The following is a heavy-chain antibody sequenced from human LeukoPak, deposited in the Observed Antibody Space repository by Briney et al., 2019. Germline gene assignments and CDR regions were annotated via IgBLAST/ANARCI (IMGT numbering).Heavy chain of an antibody. CDR2: INPNSGGT. D-gene: IGHD3-22*01. J-gene: IGHJ3*02. CDR3: ARDYYDSSGPNDAFDI. V-gene: IGHV1-2*02. Sequence: ASVKVSCKASGYTFTGYYMHWVRQAPGQGLEWMGWINPNSGGTNYAQKFQGRVTMTRDTSISTAYMELSRLRSDDTAVYYCARDYYDSSGPNDAFDIWGQGTMVTVSS. CDR1: GYTFTGYY.